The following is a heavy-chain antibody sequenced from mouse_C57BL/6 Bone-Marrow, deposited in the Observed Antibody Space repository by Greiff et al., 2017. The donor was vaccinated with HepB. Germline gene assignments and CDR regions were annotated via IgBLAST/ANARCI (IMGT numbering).Heavy chain of an antibody. V-gene: IGHV1-7*01. CDR2: INPSSGYT. CDR1: GYTFTSYW. D-gene: IGHD1-1*01. J-gene: IGHJ1*03. Sequence: LQESGAELAKPGASVKLSCKASGYTFTSYWMHWVKQRPGQGLEWIGDINPSSGYTKYNQKFKDKATLTAYKSSSTAYMQLSSLTYEDYAVYYCASGANDYGSSDWYFDVWGTGTTVTVTS. CDR3: ASGANDYGSSDWYFDV.